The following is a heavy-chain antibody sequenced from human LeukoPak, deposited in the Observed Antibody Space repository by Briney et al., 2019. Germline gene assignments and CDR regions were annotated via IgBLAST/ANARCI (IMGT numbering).Heavy chain of an antibody. CDR2: IYYSGST. D-gene: IGHD1-14*01. J-gene: IGHJ5*02. CDR3: ARAEEPYNWFDP. CDR1: GGSISSGGYY. Sequence: SETLSLTCTVSGGSISSGGYYWSWIRQHPGKGLEWIGYIYYSGSTYYNPSLKSRVTISVDTSKNQFSLKLSSVTAADTAVYYCARAEEPYNWFDPWGQGTLATVSS. V-gene: IGHV4-31*03.